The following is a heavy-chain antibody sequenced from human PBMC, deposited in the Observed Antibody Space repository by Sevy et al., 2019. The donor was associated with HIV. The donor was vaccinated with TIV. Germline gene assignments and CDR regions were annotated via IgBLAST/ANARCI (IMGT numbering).Heavy chain of an antibody. CDR3: ARDRYYDASGYYYYYYGLDV. CDR1: EFSVTDNY. V-gene: IGHV3-66*01. Sequence: GGSLRLSCAASEFSVTDNYMSWVRQAPGKGLEWVSTIYSGGSTFYADSVKGRFTIPRDNSKNTLYLHMNSLRAEDTAVYYCARDRYYDASGYYYYYYGLDVWGQGTTVTVSS. D-gene: IGHD3-22*01. J-gene: IGHJ6*02. CDR2: IYSGGST.